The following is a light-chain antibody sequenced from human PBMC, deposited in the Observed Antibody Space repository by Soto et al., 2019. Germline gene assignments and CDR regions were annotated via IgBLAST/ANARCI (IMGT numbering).Light chain of an antibody. V-gene: IGLV3-1*01. J-gene: IGLJ2*01. CDR3: QAWDSSTVV. CDR2: RDT. CDR1: KLGEKY. Sequence: SYELTQPPSVSVSPGQTASITCSGDKLGEKYTCWYQQKPGQSPVMVIYRDTKRPSGIPERFSGSNSGNTATLTISGTQAMDEADYYCQAWDSSTVVFGGGTKVTVL.